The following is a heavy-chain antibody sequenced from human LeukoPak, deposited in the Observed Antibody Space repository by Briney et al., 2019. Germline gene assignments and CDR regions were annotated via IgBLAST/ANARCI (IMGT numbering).Heavy chain of an antibody. V-gene: IGHV1-69*02. J-gene: IGHJ4*02. CDR3: ARGSGRYQRMGY. CDR1: GGTFSSYT. CDR2: IIPILGIA. D-gene: IGHD1-26*01. Sequence: SVKVSCKASGGTFSSYTISWVRQAPGQGLEWMGRIIPILGIANYAQKFQGRVTITADKSTTTAYMELSSLRSEETAVYCCARGSGRYQRMGYWGQGTLVTVSS.